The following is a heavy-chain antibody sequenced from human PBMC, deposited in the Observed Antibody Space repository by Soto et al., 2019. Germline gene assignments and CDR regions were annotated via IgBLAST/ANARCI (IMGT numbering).Heavy chain of an antibody. CDR3: ARDLAGFNWFDP. CDR2: IYYSGST. V-gene: IGHV4-59*01. Sequence: SEILSLTCTVSGGSISSYYWSWIRQPPGKGLEWIGYIYYSGSTNYNPSLKSRVTISVDTSKNQFSLKLSSVTAADTAVYYCARDLAGFNWFDPWGQGTLVTVSS. J-gene: IGHJ5*02. CDR1: GGSISSYY. D-gene: IGHD2-15*01.